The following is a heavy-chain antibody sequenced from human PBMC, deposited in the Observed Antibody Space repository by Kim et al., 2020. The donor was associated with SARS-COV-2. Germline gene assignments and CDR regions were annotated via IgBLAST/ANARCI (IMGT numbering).Heavy chain of an antibody. D-gene: IGHD1-26*01. Sequence: NYTPSLKSQVTISVDKSKNQFSLKLSSVTAADTAVYYCARDSPGWELLYYWGQGTLVTVSS. J-gene: IGHJ4*02. V-gene: IGHV4-4*02. CDR3: ARDSPGWELLYY.